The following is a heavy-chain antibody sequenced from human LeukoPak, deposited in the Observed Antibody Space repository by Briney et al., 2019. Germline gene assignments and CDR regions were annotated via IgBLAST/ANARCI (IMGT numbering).Heavy chain of an antibody. V-gene: IGHV3-30*03. CDR3: ASRGQLAKIDY. D-gene: IGHD2-2*01. Sequence: GGSLRLSCAASGFPFSSYGMHWVRQAPGKGLEWVAVISYDGSNKYYADSVKGRFTISRDNSKNTLYLQMNSLRAEDTAVYYCASRGQLAKIDYWGQGTLVTVSS. CDR2: ISYDGSNK. J-gene: IGHJ4*02. CDR1: GFPFSSYG.